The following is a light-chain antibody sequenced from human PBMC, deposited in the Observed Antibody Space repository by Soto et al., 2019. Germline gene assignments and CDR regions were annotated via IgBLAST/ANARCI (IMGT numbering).Light chain of an antibody. CDR2: GAS. V-gene: IGKV3-20*01. CDR3: QQEFT. CDR1: QSVSSSY. J-gene: IGKJ3*01. Sequence: EIVLTQSPGTLSLSPGERATLSCRASQSVSSSYSAWYQQKPGQAPRLLIYGASSRATGIPDRFSGSGSGTDFTLTISRLEPEDFAVYYCQQEFTFGPGTKVDIK.